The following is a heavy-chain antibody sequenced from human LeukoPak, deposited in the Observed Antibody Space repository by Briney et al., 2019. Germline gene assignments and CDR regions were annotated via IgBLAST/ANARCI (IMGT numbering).Heavy chain of an antibody. CDR1: GGSISSYY. Sequence: PSETLSLTCTVSGGSISSYYWSWIRQPPGKGLEWIGYIYYSGSTNYNPSLKSRVTISVDTSKNQFSLKLSSVTAADTAVYYCARVLGAEGPHIYYYYGMDVWGQGTTVTVSS. CDR3: ARVLGAEGPHIYYYYGMDV. D-gene: IGHD3-16*01. V-gene: IGHV4-59*01. J-gene: IGHJ6*02. CDR2: IYYSGST.